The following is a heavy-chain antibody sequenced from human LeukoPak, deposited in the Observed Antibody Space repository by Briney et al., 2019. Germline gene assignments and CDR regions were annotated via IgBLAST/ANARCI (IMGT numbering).Heavy chain of an antibody. CDR2: IYYSGST. V-gene: IGHV4-59*01. CDR3: ARGSIAAPLGY. CDR1: GGSISSYY. J-gene: IGHJ4*02. D-gene: IGHD6-6*01. Sequence: SETLSLTCTVSGGSISSYYWSWIRQPPGKGLEWIGYIYYSGSTNYNPSLKSRLTISVDTSKNQFSLTLSSVTAADTAVYYCARGSIAAPLGYWGQGTLVTVSS.